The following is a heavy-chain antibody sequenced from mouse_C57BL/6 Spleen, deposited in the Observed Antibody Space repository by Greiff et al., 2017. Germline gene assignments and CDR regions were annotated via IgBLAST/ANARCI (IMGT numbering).Heavy chain of an antibody. CDR2: IYPGSGST. Sequence: QVHVKQPGAELVKPGASVKMSCKASGYTFTSYWITWVKQRPGQGLEWIGDIYPGSGSTNYNEKFKSKATLTVDTSSSTAYMQLSSLTSEDSAVYYCARYGNFFDYWGQGTTLTVSS. CDR1: GYTFTSYW. CDR3: ARYGNFFDY. J-gene: IGHJ2*01. V-gene: IGHV1-55*01. D-gene: IGHD2-1*01.